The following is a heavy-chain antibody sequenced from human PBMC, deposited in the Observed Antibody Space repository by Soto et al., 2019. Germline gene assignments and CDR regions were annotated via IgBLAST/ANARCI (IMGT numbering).Heavy chain of an antibody. J-gene: IGHJ4*02. CDR2: IIPIFGTA. V-gene: IGHV1-69*13. CDR1: GVTFSSYA. D-gene: IGHD3-22*01. CDR3: ARSRYYYDSSGYYLFDY. Sequence: GASVKVSCKASGVTFSSYAISWVRQAPGQGLEWMGGIIPIFGTANYAQKFQGRVTITADESTSTAYMELSSLRSEDTAVYYCARSRYYYDSSGYYLFDYWGQGTLVTV.